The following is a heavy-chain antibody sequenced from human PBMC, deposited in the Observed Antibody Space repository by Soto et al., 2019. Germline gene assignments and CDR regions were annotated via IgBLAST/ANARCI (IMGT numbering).Heavy chain of an antibody. V-gene: IGHV1-18*01. J-gene: IGHJ5*02. CDR3: AREHYCSSTSCYGWFDP. CDR1: GYTFTSYG. D-gene: IGHD2-2*01. CDR2: ISAYNGNT. Sequence: ASVKVSCKASGYTFTSYGISWVRQAPGQGLEWMGWISAYNGNTNYAQKLQGRVTMTTDTSTSTAYMELRSLRSDDTAVYYCAREHYCSSTSCYGWFDPWGQGTLVTVPS.